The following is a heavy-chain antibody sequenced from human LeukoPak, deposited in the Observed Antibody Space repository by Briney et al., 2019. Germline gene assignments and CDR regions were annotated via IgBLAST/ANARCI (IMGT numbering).Heavy chain of an antibody. CDR2: ISYDGSNK. J-gene: IGHJ4*02. V-gene: IGHV3-30*18. CDR1: GFTFSSYG. D-gene: IGHD3-10*01. CDR3: AKVGGSGSSLDH. Sequence: GGSLRLSCAASGFTFSSYGMHWVRQAPGKGLGWVAVISYDGSNKYYADSVTGRFTISRDNSKNTLYLQMNSLRAEDTAVYYCAKVGGSGSSLDHGGQGTLVTVSS.